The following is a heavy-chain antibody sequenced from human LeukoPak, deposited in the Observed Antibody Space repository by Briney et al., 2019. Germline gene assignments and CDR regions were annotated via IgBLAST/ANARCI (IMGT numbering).Heavy chain of an antibody. D-gene: IGHD3-3*01. J-gene: IGHJ6*03. Sequence: GSSVKVSCKASGGTFSSYAISWVRQAPGQGLEWMGGIIPIFGTANYAQKFQGRVTITTDESTSTAYMELSSLRSEDTAVYYCARDPTSGYDFWSGYLGDRYYYYMDVWGKGTTVTVSS. CDR2: IIPIFGTA. V-gene: IGHV1-69*05. CDR1: GGTFSSYA. CDR3: ARDPTSGYDFWSGYLGDRYYYYMDV.